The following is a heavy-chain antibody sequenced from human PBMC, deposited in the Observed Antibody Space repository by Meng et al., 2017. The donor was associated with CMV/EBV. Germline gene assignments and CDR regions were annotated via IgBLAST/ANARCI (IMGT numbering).Heavy chain of an antibody. D-gene: IGHD3-22*01. CDR1: GYTFTSYG. CDR2: ISAYNGNT. Sequence: HVPLVPSGAAVKKPGDSVKVSCKASGYTFTSYGISWVRQAPGQGLEWMGWISAYNGNTNYAQKLQGRVTMTTDTSTSTAYMELRSLRSDDTAVYYCARGGRYYYDSSGYCDYWGQGTLVTVSS. J-gene: IGHJ4*02. CDR3: ARGGRYYYDSSGYCDY. V-gene: IGHV1-18*01.